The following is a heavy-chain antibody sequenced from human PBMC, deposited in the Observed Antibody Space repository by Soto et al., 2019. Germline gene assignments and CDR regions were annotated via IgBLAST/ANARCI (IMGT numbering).Heavy chain of an antibody. CDR1: GFTFSSYG. CDR3: AKGYSSSWNYLTPGVYYFDY. D-gene: IGHD6-13*01. CDR2: ISYDGSNK. J-gene: IGHJ4*02. V-gene: IGHV3-30*18. Sequence: GGSLRLSCAASGFTFSSYGMHWVRQAPGKGLEWVAVISYDGSNKYYADSVKGRFTISRDNSKNTLYLQMNSLRAEDTAVYYCAKGYSSSWNYLTPGVYYFDYWGQGTLVTVSS.